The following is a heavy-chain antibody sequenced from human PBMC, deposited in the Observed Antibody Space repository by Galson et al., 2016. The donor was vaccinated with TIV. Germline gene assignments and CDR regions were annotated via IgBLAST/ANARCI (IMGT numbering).Heavy chain of an antibody. D-gene: IGHD1-7*01. V-gene: IGHV3-74*01. J-gene: IGHJ3*02. CDR2: VNSDGSTS. Sequence: SLRLSCAASGFTFSSHWMHWVRQAPGKGLVWVSRVNSDGSTSIYADSVKGRFAISRDNAQNTLYLQIDSLRAEDTAVYYWARDRTGNYYYAFDIWGQGTLVSVSS. CDR1: GFTFSSHW. CDR3: ARDRTGNYYYAFDI.